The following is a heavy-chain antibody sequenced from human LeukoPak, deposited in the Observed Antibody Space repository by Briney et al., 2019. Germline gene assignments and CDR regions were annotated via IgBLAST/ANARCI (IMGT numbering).Heavy chain of an antibody. CDR1: GGSITSYY. CDR2: IYTSGTT. V-gene: IGHV4-4*07. J-gene: IGHJ6*03. CDR3: ARGRGPDYDYYYMDV. Sequence: SETLSLICIVSGGSITSYYWSWIRQPPGKGLEWIGRIYTSGTTKYNPSLKSRVTISVDTSKNQSSLRLSSVTAADTAVYYCARGRGPDYDYYYMDVWGKGTTVSVSS.